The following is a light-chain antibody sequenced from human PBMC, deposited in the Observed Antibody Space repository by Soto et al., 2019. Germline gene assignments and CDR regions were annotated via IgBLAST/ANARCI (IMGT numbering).Light chain of an antibody. Sequence: EIVLTQSPATLSLSPGERATLSCRASQSVSSYLAWYQQKPGQAPKLLIYDASNRATGIPARFSGSGSGTDFTLIISSLEPEDFAVYYCQQRSNLLPWTFGQGTKVDIK. J-gene: IGKJ1*01. CDR2: DAS. V-gene: IGKV3-11*01. CDR3: QQRSNLLPWT. CDR1: QSVSSY.